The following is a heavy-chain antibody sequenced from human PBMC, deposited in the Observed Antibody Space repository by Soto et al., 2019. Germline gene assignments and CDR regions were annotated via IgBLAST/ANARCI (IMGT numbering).Heavy chain of an antibody. CDR1: GGSFSGYY. J-gene: IGHJ4*02. V-gene: IGHV4-34*01. CDR2: INHSGST. D-gene: IGHD2-15*01. Sequence: PSETLSLTCAVYGGSFSGYYWSWIRQPPGKGLEWIGEINHSGSTNYNPSLKSRVTISVDTSKNQFSLKLSSVTAADTAVYYCARAGFFCSGGSCYNFDCWGQGTLVTVSS. CDR3: ARAGFFCSGGSCYNFDC.